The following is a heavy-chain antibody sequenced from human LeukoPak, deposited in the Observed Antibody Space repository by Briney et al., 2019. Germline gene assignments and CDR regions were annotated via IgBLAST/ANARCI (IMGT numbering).Heavy chain of an antibody. CDR2: ISSSGSTI. V-gene: IGHV3-48*03. J-gene: IGHJ4*02. Sequence: GGSLRLSCAASGFTFSSYEMNWVRQAPGKGLEWVSYISSSGSTIYYADSVKGRFTISRDNAKNSLHLQMNSLRAEDTAVYYCATPDLGYCSSTSCRRGGYWGQGTLVTVSS. CDR3: ATPDLGYCSSTSCRRGGY. D-gene: IGHD2-2*01. CDR1: GFTFSSYE.